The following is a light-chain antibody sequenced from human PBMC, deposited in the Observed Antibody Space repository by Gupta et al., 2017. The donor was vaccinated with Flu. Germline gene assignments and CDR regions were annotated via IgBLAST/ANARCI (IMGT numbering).Light chain of an antibody. J-gene: IGLJ2*01. CDR2: DDN. CDR1: NIGTMT. Sequence: TAIIACGGTNIGTMTVHWYQQKPGQAPVLVVYDDNDRPSGIPERFSGSKSENTATLTITRVEVGDEADFYCQVWDRSSDHAVVFGGGTKLTVL. CDR3: QVWDRSSDHAVV. V-gene: IGLV3-21*02.